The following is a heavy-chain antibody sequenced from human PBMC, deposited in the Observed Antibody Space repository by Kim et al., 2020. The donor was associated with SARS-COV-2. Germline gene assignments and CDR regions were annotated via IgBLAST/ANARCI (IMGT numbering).Heavy chain of an antibody. Sequence: SETLSLTCAVYGGSFSGYYWRWIRQPPGKGLEWIGEISHSGSTNYNPSLKSRGSISVDTSKNQFSLKLSTVTAADTAVYYCAIGSRGWYSSSWGYYYYGMDVWGQGTTVTVSS. CDR1: GGSFSGYY. D-gene: IGHD6-13*01. J-gene: IGHJ6*02. CDR3: AIGSRGWYSSSWGYYYYGMDV. CDR2: ISHSGST. V-gene: IGHV4-34*01.